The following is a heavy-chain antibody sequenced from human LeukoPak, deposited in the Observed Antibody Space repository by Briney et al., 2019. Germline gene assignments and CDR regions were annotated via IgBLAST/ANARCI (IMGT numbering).Heavy chain of an antibody. CDR1: GFTFSSYA. Sequence: TGGSLRLSCAASGFTFSSYAMSWVRQAPGKGLEWVSAISGSGGSTYYADSVKGRFTISRDNSKNTLYLQMNSLRAEDTAVYYCASDIVVVPAATNLFDPWGQGTLVTVSS. D-gene: IGHD2-2*01. V-gene: IGHV3-23*01. J-gene: IGHJ5*02. CDR3: ASDIVVVPAATNLFDP. CDR2: ISGSGGST.